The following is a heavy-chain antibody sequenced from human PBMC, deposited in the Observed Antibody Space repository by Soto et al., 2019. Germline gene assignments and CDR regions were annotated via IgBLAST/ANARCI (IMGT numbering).Heavy chain of an antibody. CDR2: ISHDGSNK. CDR3: ARDRGGYYYDSSGYYSPGYFDL. CDR1: GLIFSSYA. J-gene: IGHJ2*01. D-gene: IGHD3-22*01. Sequence: QVQLMESGGGVVQPGRSLRLSCAAPGLIFSSYAMHWVRQAPGKGLEWVAVISHDGSNKHYADSVKGRFTISRDNSKNTLYLQMNRLRAEDTAVYYCARDRGGYYYDSSGYYSPGYFDLWGRGTLVTVSS. V-gene: IGHV3-30-3*01.